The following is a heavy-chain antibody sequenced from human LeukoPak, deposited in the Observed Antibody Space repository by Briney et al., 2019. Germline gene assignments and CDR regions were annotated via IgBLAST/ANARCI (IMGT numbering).Heavy chain of an antibody. Sequence: ASVKVSCKASGYTFTSYAMHWVRQAPGQRLEWMGWINAGNGNTKYSQKFQGRVTITRDTSASTAYMELSSLRSEDTAVYYCARDAAAAGPRQRFDYWGQGTLVTVSS. CDR1: GYTFTSYA. CDR2: INAGNGNT. D-gene: IGHD6-13*01. CDR3: ARDAAAAGPRQRFDY. J-gene: IGHJ4*02. V-gene: IGHV1-3*01.